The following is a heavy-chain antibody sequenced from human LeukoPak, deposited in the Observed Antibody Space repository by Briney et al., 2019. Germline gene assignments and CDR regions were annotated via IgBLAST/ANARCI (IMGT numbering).Heavy chain of an antibody. D-gene: IGHD3-10*01. Sequence: SETLSLTCTVSGYSISSGYYWGWIRQPPGKGLEWIGSIYHSGSTYYNPSLKSRVTISVDTSKNQFSLKLSSVTAADTAVYYCARVTHYYGSGSYPYWGQGTLVTVSS. CDR2: IYHSGST. J-gene: IGHJ4*02. CDR1: GYSISSGYY. CDR3: ARVTHYYGSGSYPY. V-gene: IGHV4-38-2*02.